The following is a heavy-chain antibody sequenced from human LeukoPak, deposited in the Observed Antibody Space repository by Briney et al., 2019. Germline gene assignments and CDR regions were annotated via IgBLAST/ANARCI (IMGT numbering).Heavy chain of an antibody. CDR3: AIGPRNGGIHY. CDR1: AYSFTTYD. J-gene: IGHJ4*02. CDR2: MNPNSGDT. Sequence: GASVKVSCKASAYSFTTYDFNWVRPASGQGREWMGLMNPNSGDTGYAQNFQGRVTMTRDTSITTAYMELSSLKSDDTAIYYCAIGPRNGGIHYWGQGTLVTVSS. D-gene: IGHD2-15*01. V-gene: IGHV1-8*01.